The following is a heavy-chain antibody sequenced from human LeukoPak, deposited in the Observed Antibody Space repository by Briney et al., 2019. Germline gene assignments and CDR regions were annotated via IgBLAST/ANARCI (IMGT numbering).Heavy chain of an antibody. Sequence: PGGSPRLSCAASGFTFRTYAMSWVRQAPGKGLEWVSAIISSGGSTYYADSVKGRFTISRDNSKNTVYLQMNSLRAEDTAVYYCAKGGYYIGDYWGQGTLVTVSS. CDR2: IISSGGST. V-gene: IGHV3-23*01. D-gene: IGHD3-3*01. CDR3: AKGGYYIGDY. CDR1: GFTFRTYA. J-gene: IGHJ4*02.